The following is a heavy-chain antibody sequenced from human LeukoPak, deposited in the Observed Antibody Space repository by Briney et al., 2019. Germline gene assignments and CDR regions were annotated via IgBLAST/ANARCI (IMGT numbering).Heavy chain of an antibody. CDR1: GFTLSSFG. D-gene: IGHD2-2*01. CDR2: ITGAGGGT. CDR3: AYHDY. J-gene: IGHJ4*02. V-gene: IGHV3-23*01. Sequence: QPGGSLRLSCAASGFTLSSFGMTWVRLASGKRLEWVSSITGAGGGTLYADSVKGRFTISRDNSKNTLYLQMNSLRAEDTAVYYCAYHDYWGQGTLVTVSS.